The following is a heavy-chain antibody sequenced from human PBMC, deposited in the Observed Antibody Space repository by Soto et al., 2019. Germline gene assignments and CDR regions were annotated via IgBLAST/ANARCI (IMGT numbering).Heavy chain of an antibody. Sequence: EVQLVESGGGLVQPGGSLRLSCAASGFTFSSYWMSWVRQAPGKGLEWVANIKQDGSEKYYVDSVKGRFTISRDNAKNSLYLQMNSLRAEDTAVYYCARARASWIQLWPTGRWLQLGEFDYWGQGTLVTVSS. CDR1: GFTFSSYW. CDR2: IKQDGSEK. J-gene: IGHJ4*02. D-gene: IGHD5-18*01. V-gene: IGHV3-7*01. CDR3: ARARASWIQLWPTGRWLQLGEFDY.